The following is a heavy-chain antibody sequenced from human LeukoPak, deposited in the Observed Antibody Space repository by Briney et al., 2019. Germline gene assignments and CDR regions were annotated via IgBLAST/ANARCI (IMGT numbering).Heavy chain of an antibody. Sequence: GGSLRLSCAASGFLFGGHAMVWIRQAPGKGLECVSSIHSSATYITYADSVRGRFTISRDNDKNSLFLDMNDLRAEDTAVYYCARAAIRVDFLGSWGQGTLVAVSS. J-gene: IGHJ5*02. CDR2: IHSSATYI. CDR3: ARAAIRVDFLGS. CDR1: GFLFGGHA. D-gene: IGHD3-9*01. V-gene: IGHV3-21*06.